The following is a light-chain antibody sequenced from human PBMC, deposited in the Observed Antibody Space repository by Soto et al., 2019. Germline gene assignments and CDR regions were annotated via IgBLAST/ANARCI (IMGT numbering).Light chain of an antibody. Sequence: QSVLTQPASVSGSPGQSIAISCTGTSSDVGAYNYVSWYQQHPGKAPKLLIYDVSNRPSGVSDRFSGSKSGNTASLTISGLQAEDEADYYCSSYXSSSTYVFGTGTKVTVL. J-gene: IGLJ1*01. V-gene: IGLV2-14*01. CDR2: DVS. CDR3: SSYXSSSTYV. CDR1: SSDVGAYNY.